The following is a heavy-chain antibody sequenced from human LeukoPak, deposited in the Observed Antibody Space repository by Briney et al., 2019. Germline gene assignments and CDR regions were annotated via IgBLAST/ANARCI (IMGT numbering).Heavy chain of an antibody. J-gene: IGHJ6*02. CDR2: INHSGST. CDR1: GGSFSGYY. CDR3: ARLGYYYYYGMDV. Sequence: SETLSLTCAVYGGSFSGYYWSWIRQPPGKGLDWIGEINHSGSTNYNPSLKSRVTISVDTSKNQFSLKLSSVTAADTAVYYCARLGYYYYYGMDVWGQGTTVTVSS. V-gene: IGHV4-34*01.